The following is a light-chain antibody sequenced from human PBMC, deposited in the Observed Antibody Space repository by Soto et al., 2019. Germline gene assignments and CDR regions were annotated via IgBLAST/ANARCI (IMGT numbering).Light chain of an antibody. CDR1: SADVWAYNS. Sequence: QSVLPQPASVSGSPGQSITISCTGTSADVWAYNSFSWYQHLAHKAPQVMLYKVTQRPSGVSSRFSGSTSGNAASLTISGLQVYVEADCYCCSSAPESTLGLGTRTKVTVL. J-gene: IGLJ1*01. CDR2: KVT. CDR3: CSSAPESTLG. V-gene: IGLV2-23*02.